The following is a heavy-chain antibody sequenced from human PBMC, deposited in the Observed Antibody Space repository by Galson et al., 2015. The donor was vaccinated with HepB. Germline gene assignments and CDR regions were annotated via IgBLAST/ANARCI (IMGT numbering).Heavy chain of an antibody. Sequence: SLRLSCAASGFIFSTFGMHWVRQAPGKGLEWVALVSYDGSNRSYADSVKGRFTVSRDNSNNMLHLQMNSLRAEDTAQYYCAKDALRISSGSTFHNWGQGTLVTVSA. J-gene: IGHJ4*02. CDR3: AKDALRISSGSTFHN. D-gene: IGHD6-19*01. CDR1: GFIFSTFG. V-gene: IGHV3-30*18. CDR2: VSYDGSNR.